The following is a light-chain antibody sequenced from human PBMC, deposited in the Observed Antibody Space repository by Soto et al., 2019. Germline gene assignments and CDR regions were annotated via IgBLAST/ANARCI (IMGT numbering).Light chain of an antibody. Sequence: EIVLTQSPGTLSLSPGERATLSCRASQSVSSSYLAWYQQKPSQAPRLLIYGASSRATVIPDRFSGSGSGTEFNLTISRLEPEDFAVYYCHRHGSSPSLTFGGGTKVEIK. CDR3: HRHGSSPSLT. CDR2: GAS. J-gene: IGKJ4*01. CDR1: QSVSSSY. V-gene: IGKV3-20*01.